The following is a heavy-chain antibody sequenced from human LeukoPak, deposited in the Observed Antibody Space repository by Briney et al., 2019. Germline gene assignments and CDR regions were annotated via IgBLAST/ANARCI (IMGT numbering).Heavy chain of an antibody. CDR1: GFTFSSHS. Sequence: GGSLRLSCATSGFTFSSHSMNWVRQAPGTGLECVSAISSGSDYIYYADSVKGRFTISRDNAKNSLYLQMTSLRAEDTAVYYCASTNHYYGSGTYDYCFDSWGQGTLLTVSS. CDR3: ASTNHYYGSGTYDYCFDS. D-gene: IGHD3-10*01. V-gene: IGHV3-21*01. CDR2: ISSGSDYI. J-gene: IGHJ4*02.